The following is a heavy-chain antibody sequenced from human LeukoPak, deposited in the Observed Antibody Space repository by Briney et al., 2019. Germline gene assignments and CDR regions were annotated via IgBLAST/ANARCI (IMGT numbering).Heavy chain of an antibody. Sequence: SETLSLTCTVSGGSISSYYWSWIRQPAGKGLEWIGRIYTSRSTNYNPSLKSRVTMSVDTSKNQFSLKLSSVTAADTAVYYCARGEGLGYCSSTSCSPDHDAFDIWGQGTMVTVSS. CDR2: IYTSRST. J-gene: IGHJ3*02. D-gene: IGHD2-2*01. V-gene: IGHV4-4*07. CDR3: ARGEGLGYCSSTSCSPDHDAFDI. CDR1: GGSISSYY.